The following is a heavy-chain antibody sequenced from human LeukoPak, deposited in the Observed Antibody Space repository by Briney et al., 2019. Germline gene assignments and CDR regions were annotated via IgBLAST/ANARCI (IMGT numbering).Heavy chain of an antibody. CDR1: GFIFSDYA. Sequence: GGSLRLSCAASGFIFSDYAMTWVRQAPGKGLEWVSAISGSGAGTYYADSVKGRFTISRDKSQNTLYLQMNSLRAEDTAVYYCASTFHYCSEDNCALGGQGTLVTVSS. CDR2: ISGSGAGT. V-gene: IGHV3-23*01. J-gene: IGHJ1*01. CDR3: ASTFHYCSEDNCAL. D-gene: IGHD2-15*01.